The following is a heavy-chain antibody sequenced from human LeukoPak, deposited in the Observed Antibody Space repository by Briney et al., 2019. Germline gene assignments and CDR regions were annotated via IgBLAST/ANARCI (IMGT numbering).Heavy chain of an antibody. D-gene: IGHD1-7*01. CDR1: GFTFSSYG. CDR2: ISYDGDNK. Sequence: GGSLRLSCAASGFTFSSYGMHWVRQAPGKGLEWVAVISYDGDNKYYADSVKGRFTISRDNSKNTLYLQMNRLRAEDTAVYYCARDRDWNSGFDYWGQGTLVTVSS. V-gene: IGHV3-30*03. CDR3: ARDRDWNSGFDY. J-gene: IGHJ4*02.